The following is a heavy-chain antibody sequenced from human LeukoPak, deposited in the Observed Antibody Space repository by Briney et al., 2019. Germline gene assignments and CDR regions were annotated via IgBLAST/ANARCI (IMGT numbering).Heavy chain of an antibody. J-gene: IGHJ4*02. CDR3: ARDPHRLLWFGELGDY. D-gene: IGHD3-10*01. V-gene: IGHV1-18*01. CDR1: GYTFTSYG. Sequence: ASVKVSCKASGYTFTSYGISWVRQAPGQGLEWIGWISAYNVNTNYAQKLQGRVTMTTDTSTSTAYMELRSVRCDDTAVYYCARDPHRLLWFGELGDYWGQGTLVTVSS. CDR2: ISAYNVNT.